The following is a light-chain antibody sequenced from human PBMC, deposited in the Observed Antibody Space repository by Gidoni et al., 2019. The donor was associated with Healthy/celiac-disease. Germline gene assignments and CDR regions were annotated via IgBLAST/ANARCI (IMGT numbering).Light chain of an antibody. Sequence: QAVVTQEPSLTVSPGGTVTLTCGSSTGAVTSGHHSYRFQQKPGQAPRALIYDTTYKHTWTPARFSGSLPVGKAALTLSGAQPEDEAEYYCLLSFFDARVFGSGTKVTVL. V-gene: IGLV7-46*01. CDR2: DTT. CDR3: LLSFFDARV. CDR1: TGAVTSGHH. J-gene: IGLJ1*01.